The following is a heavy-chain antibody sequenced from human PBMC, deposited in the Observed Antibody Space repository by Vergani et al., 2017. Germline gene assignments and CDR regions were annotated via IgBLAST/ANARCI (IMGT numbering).Heavy chain of an antibody. CDR3: ARVYCSSTSCYAYYYYYMDV. CDR2: IYSGGST. V-gene: IGHV3-53*01. D-gene: IGHD2-2*01. Sequence: EVQLVESGGGLVQPGGSLRLSCAASGFTVSSNYMSWVRQAPGKGLEWVSVIYSGGSTYYADSVKGRFTISRDNSKNTLYLQMNSLRAEDTAVYYCARVYCSSTSCYAYYYYYMDVWGKGTTVTVSS. J-gene: IGHJ6*03. CDR1: GFTVSSNY.